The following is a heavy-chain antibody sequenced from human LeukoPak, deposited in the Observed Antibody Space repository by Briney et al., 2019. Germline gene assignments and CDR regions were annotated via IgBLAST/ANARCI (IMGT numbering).Heavy chain of an antibody. CDR2: IYWDDDK. J-gene: IGHJ4*02. D-gene: IGHD4-17*01. CDR1: GFSLSTSGVG. V-gene: IGHV2-5*02. Sequence: SGPTLVNPTQTLTLTCTFSGFSLSTSGVGVGWIRQPPGKALEWLALIYWDDDKYYSPSLKSRLTITKDTSENQVVLTMINMDPVDTATYYCAHRFVHGDHDYWGQGTLVTVSS. CDR3: AHRFVHGDHDY.